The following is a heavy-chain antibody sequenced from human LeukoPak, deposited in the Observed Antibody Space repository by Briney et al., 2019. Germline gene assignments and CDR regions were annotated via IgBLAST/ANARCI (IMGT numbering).Heavy chain of an antibody. CDR1: GFTFSDYY. D-gene: IGHD2-2*01. J-gene: IGHJ3*02. CDR2: ISSSGSTI. Sequence: KPGGSLRLSCAASGFTFSDYYMSRIRQAPGKGLEWVSYISSSGSTIYYADSVKGRFTISRDNAKNSPYLQMNSLRAEDTAVYYCARGDCSSTSCYSDAFDIWGQGTMVTVSS. CDR3: ARGDCSSTSCYSDAFDI. V-gene: IGHV3-11*01.